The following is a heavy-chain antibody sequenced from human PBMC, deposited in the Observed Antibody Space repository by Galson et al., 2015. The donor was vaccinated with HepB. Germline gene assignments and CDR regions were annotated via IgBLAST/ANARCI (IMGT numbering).Heavy chain of an antibody. J-gene: IGHJ4*02. D-gene: IGHD4-17*01. CDR1: GFTFTHYA. V-gene: IGHV3-23*05. CDR3: ARGRGDNANFDY. CDR2: IIAIGTST. Sequence: SLRLSCATSGFTFTHYAMSWVRQAPGKGLEWVSGIIAIGTSTHYADSVKGRFTISRDNSKNTIYLQMNSLRAEDTAVYYCARGRGDNANFDYWGQGTLVTVSS.